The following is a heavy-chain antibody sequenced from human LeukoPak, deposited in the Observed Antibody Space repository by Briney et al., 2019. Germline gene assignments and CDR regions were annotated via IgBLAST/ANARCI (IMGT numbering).Heavy chain of an antibody. D-gene: IGHD4-17*01. CDR2: ISAYNGDT. V-gene: IGHV1-18*04. CDR3: ARRGGKNYGDYLLYYYYMDV. CDR1: GYTFTGYY. Sequence: GASVKVSCKASGYTFTGYYMHWVRQAPGQGLEWMGWISAYNGDTHYAQNFQGRVTMTTDTSKSTAYMELRSLRSDDTAMYYCARRGGKNYGDYLLYYYYMDVWGKGTTVTVSS. J-gene: IGHJ6*03.